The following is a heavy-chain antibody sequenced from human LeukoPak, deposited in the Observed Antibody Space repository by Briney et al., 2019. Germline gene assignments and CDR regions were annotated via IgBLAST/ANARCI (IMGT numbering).Heavy chain of an antibody. D-gene: IGHD6-13*01. V-gene: IGHV4-34*01. Sequence: PSETLSLTCAVYGGSFSGYYWSWIRQPPGKGLEWIGEINHSGSTNYNPSLKSRVTISVDTSKNQFSLKLSSVTAADTAVYYCARAGKLSSSWYVYYYGMDVWGQGTTVTVSS. CDR2: INHSGST. J-gene: IGHJ6*02. CDR1: GGSFSGYY. CDR3: ARAGKLSSSWYVYYYGMDV.